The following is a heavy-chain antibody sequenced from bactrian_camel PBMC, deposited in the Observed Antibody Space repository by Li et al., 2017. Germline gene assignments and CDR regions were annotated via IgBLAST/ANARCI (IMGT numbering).Heavy chain of an antibody. V-gene: IGHV3S55*01. Sequence: HVQLVESGGGSVQAGGSLRLSRTASELPFEDSDMGWYRQAPGNECELVATISSDGNIYYADSVKGRFTISQDNAKATVYLQMDSLTPEDTAMYYCVAVNTGTGNCYSPLTSVPEFPYQGQGTQVTVS. CDR2: ISSDGNI. D-gene: IGHD2*01. CDR1: ELPFEDSD. J-gene: IGHJ4*01.